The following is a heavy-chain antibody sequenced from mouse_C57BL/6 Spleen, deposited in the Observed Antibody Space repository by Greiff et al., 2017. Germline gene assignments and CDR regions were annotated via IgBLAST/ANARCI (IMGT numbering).Heavy chain of an antibody. Sequence: VQLKESEGGLVQPGSSMKLSCTASGFTFSDYYMAWVRQVPEKGLEWVANINYDGSSTDYLDSLKSRFIISRDNAKNILYLQMSSLKSEDTATYYGARGYYDYGGNYFGYWGQGTTLTVSS. CDR2: INYDGSST. CDR1: GFTFSDYY. V-gene: IGHV5-16*01. D-gene: IGHD2-4*01. J-gene: IGHJ2*01. CDR3: ARGYYDYGGNYFGY.